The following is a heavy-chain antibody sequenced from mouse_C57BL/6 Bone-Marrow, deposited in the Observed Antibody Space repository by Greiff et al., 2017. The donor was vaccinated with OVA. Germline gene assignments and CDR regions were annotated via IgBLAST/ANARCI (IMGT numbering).Heavy chain of an antibody. Sequence: EVKLMESGPELVKPGASVKISCKASGYSFTGYYMNWVKQSPEKSLEWIGEINPSTGGTTYNQKFKAKATLTVDKSSSTAYMQLKSLTSEDSAVYYCARSITTVVDYWGQGTTLTVSS. V-gene: IGHV1-42*01. D-gene: IGHD1-1*01. J-gene: IGHJ2*01. CDR2: INPSTGGT. CDR1: GYSFTGYY. CDR3: ARSITTVVDY.